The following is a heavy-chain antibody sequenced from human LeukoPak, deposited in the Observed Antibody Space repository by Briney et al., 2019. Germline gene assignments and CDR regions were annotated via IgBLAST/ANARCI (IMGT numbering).Heavy chain of an antibody. Sequence: GSLRLSCAASGFTFSSYAMSWFRQAPGKGLEWVSAISGSGGSTYYADSVKGRFTISRDNSKNTLYLQMNSLRAEDTAVYYCAKGDNEVGANVSFDYWGQGTLVTVSS. J-gene: IGHJ4*02. D-gene: IGHD1-26*01. CDR2: ISGSGGST. V-gene: IGHV3-23*01. CDR1: GFTFSSYA. CDR3: AKGDNEVGANVSFDY.